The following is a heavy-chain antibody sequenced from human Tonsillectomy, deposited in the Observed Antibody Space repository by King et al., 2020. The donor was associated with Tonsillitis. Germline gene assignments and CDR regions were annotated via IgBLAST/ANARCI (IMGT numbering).Heavy chain of an antibody. CDR2: IYSGGSA. V-gene: IGHV3-53*01. CDR1: GFTVSSNY. CDR3: ARGVPTAGSAEVYFDF. D-gene: IGHD6-13*01. Sequence: VQLVESGGGLIQPGGSLRLSCAASGFTVSSNYMSWVRQAPGKGLEWVSIIYSGGSAYYADSVKGRFTISRDNSKNTLYLQMNSLRVEDTAVYYCARGVPTAGSAEVYFDFWGQGTLVTVSS. J-gene: IGHJ4*02.